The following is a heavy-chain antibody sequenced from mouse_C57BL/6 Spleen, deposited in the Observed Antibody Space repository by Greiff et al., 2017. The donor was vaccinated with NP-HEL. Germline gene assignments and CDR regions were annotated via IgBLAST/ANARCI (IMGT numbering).Heavy chain of an antibody. CDR2: IYPRSGNT. J-gene: IGHJ2*01. CDR1: GYTFTSYG. CDR3: ARRYLRDYFDY. Sequence: VKLVESGAELARPGASVKLSCKASGYTFTSYGISWVKQRTGQGLEWIGEIYPRSGNTYYNEKFKGKATLTADKSSSTAYMELRSLTSEDSAVYFCARRYLRDYFDYWGQGTTLTVSS. D-gene: IGHD5-1-1*01. V-gene: IGHV1-81*01.